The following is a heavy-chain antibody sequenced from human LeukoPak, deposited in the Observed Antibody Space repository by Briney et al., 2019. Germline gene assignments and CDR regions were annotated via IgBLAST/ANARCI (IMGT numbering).Heavy chain of an antibody. D-gene: IGHD3-10*01. CDR1: GFTFSSYS. Sequence: PGGSLRLSCAASGFTFSSYSMNWVRQAPGKGLEWVSSISSSSSYIYYADSVKGRFTISRDNAKNSLYLQMNSLRAEDTAVYYCARDLGGGAMVRGVTIDPWGQGTLVTVSS. CDR3: ARDLGGGAMVRGVTIDP. J-gene: IGHJ5*02. V-gene: IGHV3-21*04. CDR2: ISSSSSYI.